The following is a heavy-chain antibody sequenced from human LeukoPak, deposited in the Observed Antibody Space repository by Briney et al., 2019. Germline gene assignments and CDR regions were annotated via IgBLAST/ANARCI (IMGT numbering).Heavy chain of an antibody. Sequence: GESLRISCKGSGYSFTSYWISWVRQMPGKGLEWMGRIDPSDSYTNYSPSFQGHVTISADKSISTTYLQWSSLKASDTATYYCARHLGGEAVAPFDYWGQGTLVTVSS. CDR3: ARHLGGEAVAPFDY. CDR2: IDPSDSYT. D-gene: IGHD6-19*01. V-gene: IGHV5-10-1*01. CDR1: GYSFTSYW. J-gene: IGHJ4*02.